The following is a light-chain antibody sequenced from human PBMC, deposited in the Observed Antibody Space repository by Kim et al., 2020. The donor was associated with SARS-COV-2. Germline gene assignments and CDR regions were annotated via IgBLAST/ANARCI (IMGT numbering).Light chain of an antibody. CDR2: EVS. V-gene: IGLV2-8*01. CDR1: SSDVGGYNY. Sequence: QSALTQPPSASGSPGQSVTISCTGASSDVGGYNYVSWYQQHPGKAPKLMIYEVSKRPSGVPDRFSGCKSGNTASLTVSGLQAEDEADYYCNSYAGSNNWVFGGGTQLTVL. CDR3: NSYAGSNNWV. J-gene: IGLJ3*02.